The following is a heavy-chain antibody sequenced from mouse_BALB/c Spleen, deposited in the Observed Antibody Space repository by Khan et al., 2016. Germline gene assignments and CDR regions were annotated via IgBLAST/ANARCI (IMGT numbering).Heavy chain of an antibody. D-gene: IGHD1-2*01. CDR2: ISYSGST. Sequence: EVQLPESGPGLVKPSQSLSLTCTVTGSSITSGYGWNCIRQFPGNKLEWMGYISYSGSTNYNPSLKSRISITRDTSKHQFFLQLNSVTTEDKSTYYCARTARIKYWGQGTTLTVSS. V-gene: IGHV3-2*02. CDR3: ARTARIKY. CDR1: GSSITSGYG. J-gene: IGHJ2*01.